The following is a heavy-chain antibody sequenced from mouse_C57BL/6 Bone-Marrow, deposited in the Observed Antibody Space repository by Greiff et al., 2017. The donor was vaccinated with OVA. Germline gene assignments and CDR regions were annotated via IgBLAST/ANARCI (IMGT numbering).Heavy chain of an antibody. CDR3: ARVRYYGSSCAWLGG. CDR1: GYTFTDYY. V-gene: IGHV1-75*01. CDR2: IFPGSGCT. J-gene: IGHJ3*02. Sequence: VQLQQSGPELVKPGASVKISCKASGYTFTDYYINWVKQRPGQGLEWIGWIFPGSGCTYYNEKFKGKATLTVDKSSSTAYMLLISLTSADSAVYFCARVRYYGSSCAWLGGGGEGSLVAVSA. D-gene: IGHD1-1*01.